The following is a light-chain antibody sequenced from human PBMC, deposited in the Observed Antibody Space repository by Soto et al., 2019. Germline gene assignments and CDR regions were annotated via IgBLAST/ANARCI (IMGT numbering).Light chain of an antibody. V-gene: IGKV3D-15*01. CDR3: QQYNNWPIT. CDR2: GTS. J-gene: IGKJ5*01. CDR1: QSVSGN. Sequence: EIVMTQSPTTLSASLGERGTLSCRASQSVSGNLAWYQQRTGQAPSLLSYGTSNRATGITARGSGGGFGTECTLTSSSLQSEDVAVYYGQQYNNWPITFGQGTRLEIK.